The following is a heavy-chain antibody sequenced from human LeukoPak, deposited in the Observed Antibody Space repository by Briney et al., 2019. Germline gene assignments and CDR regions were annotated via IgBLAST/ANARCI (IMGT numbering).Heavy chain of an antibody. CDR1: GYTFTGYY. Sequence: ASVKVSCKASGYTFTGYYMHWVRQAPGQGLEWMGWINPNSGGTNYAQKVRGRVTMTRDTSISTAYMELSRLRSDDTAVYYCARVPAGYCSSTSCYGRGTNWFDPWGQGTLVTVSS. V-gene: IGHV1-2*02. CDR3: ARVPAGYCSSTSCYGRGTNWFDP. J-gene: IGHJ5*02. CDR2: INPNSGGT. D-gene: IGHD2-2*01.